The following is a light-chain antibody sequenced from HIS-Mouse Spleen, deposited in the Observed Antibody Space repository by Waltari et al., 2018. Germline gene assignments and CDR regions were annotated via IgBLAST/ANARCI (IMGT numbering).Light chain of an antibody. Sequence: QSALTQPPSASGSPGQSVTISCTGTSSDVGGYNYVSWYQQQPGKAPKLMIYEVSKRPSGVPDRFSGSKSGNTASLTVSGLQAEDEADYYCSSYAGSNNSLYVFGTGTKVTVL. CDR2: EVS. V-gene: IGLV2-8*01. CDR1: SSDVGGYNY. CDR3: SSYAGSNNSLYV. J-gene: IGLJ1*01.